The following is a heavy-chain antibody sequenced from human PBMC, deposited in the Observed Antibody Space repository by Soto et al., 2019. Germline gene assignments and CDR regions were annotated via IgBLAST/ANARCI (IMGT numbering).Heavy chain of an antibody. D-gene: IGHD2-15*01. CDR1: GFTFSDYA. CDR2: ISATGATT. J-gene: IGHJ1*01. V-gene: IGHV3-23*01. CDR3: AKGRKSTEKDIAVMLAAASSIQH. Sequence: PGWSLRLSCVASGFTFSDYAMTWVRQAPGKGLEWVSVISATGATTYYADSVRGRFTISRDNSKNTLNLQMNDLRVEDTAVIYCAKGRKSTEKDIAVMLAAASSIQHWGQGTLVTVSS.